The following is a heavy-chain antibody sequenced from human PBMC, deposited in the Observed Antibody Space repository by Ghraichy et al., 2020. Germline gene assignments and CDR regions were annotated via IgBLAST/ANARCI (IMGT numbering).Heavy chain of an antibody. CDR2: ISAYNGNT. V-gene: IGHV1-18*04. Sequence: ASVKVSCKASGYTFTSHGISWVRQAPGQGLEWMGWISAYNGNTKYAQNFQDRVTMTIDTSTATANMELRSLRSDDTAVYYCARGPYCSGGTCYSQYFDPWGQGSLVTVSS. CDR3: ARGPYCSGGTCYSQYFDP. CDR1: GYTFTSHG. D-gene: IGHD2-15*01. J-gene: IGHJ5*02.